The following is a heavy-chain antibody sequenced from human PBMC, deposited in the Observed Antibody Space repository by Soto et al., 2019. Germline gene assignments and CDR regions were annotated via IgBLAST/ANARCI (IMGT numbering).Heavy chain of an antibody. Sequence: PGESLKISCKGSGYSFTSYWIGWVRQMPGKGLEWMGIIYPGDSDTRYSPSFQGQVTISADKSISTAYLQWSSLKASDTAMYYCATTRRFEISEDYFYMDVWGKGTTVTVSS. V-gene: IGHV5-51*01. CDR1: GYSFTSYW. D-gene: IGHD3-10*01. CDR2: IYPGDSDT. CDR3: ATTRRFEISEDYFYMDV. J-gene: IGHJ6*03.